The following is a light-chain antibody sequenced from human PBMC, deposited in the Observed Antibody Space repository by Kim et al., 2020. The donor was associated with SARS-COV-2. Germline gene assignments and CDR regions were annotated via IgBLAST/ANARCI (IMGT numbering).Light chain of an antibody. Sequence: SSGERATLSCRASRSVNSNYLAWYQQKPGQPPRLLIYCTSNRATGIPDRFSGSGSGTDFTLTISRLEPEDFALYYCQQYGGSPLFTFGQGTKLEI. CDR1: RSVNSNY. CDR3: QQYGGSPLFT. J-gene: IGKJ2*01. V-gene: IGKV3-20*01. CDR2: CTS.